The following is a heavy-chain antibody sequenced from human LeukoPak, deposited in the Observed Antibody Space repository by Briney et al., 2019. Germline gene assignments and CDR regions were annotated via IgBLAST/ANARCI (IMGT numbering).Heavy chain of an antibody. CDR2: ISYDGSNK. CDR3: ARDHLAYMVRGVIGY. J-gene: IGHJ4*02. Sequence: GSLRLSCAASGFTFSSYAMHWVRQAPGKGLEWVAVISYDGSNKYYADSVKGRFTISRDNSKNTLYLQMNSLRAEDTAVYYCARDHLAYMVRGVIGYWGQGTLVTVSS. V-gene: IGHV3-30-3*01. CDR1: GFTFSSYA. D-gene: IGHD3-10*01.